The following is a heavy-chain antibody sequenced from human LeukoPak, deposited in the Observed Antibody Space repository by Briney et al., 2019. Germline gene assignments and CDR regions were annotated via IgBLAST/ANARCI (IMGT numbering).Heavy chain of an antibody. Sequence: SETLSLTCTVSGGSISSGDYYWSWIRQPPGKGLEWIGYIYYSGSTYYNPSLKSRVTISVDTSKNQFSLKLSSVTAADTAVYYCAREVITIFGVVTGLGYWGQGTLVTVSS. D-gene: IGHD3-3*01. CDR3: AREVITIFGVVTGLGY. J-gene: IGHJ4*02. CDR2: IYYSGST. CDR1: GGSISSGDYY. V-gene: IGHV4-30-4*08.